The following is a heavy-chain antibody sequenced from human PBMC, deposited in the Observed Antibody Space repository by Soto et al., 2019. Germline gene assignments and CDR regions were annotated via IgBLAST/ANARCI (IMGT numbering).Heavy chain of an antibody. CDR2: ISYDGNSK. D-gene: IGHD3-3*01. J-gene: IGHJ5*02. V-gene: IGHV3-30*04. CDR1: GFTFSIYA. CDR3: ARGPTEWFPGGWFDP. Sequence: QEQLVESGGGLVQPGRSLRLSCAASGFTFSIYAIHWVRQAPGKGLEWVAVISYDGNSKYYADSVKGRFIISRDNSENTVYLEMNSLTGEDTALYYCARGPTEWFPGGWFDPWGQGTPVTVSS.